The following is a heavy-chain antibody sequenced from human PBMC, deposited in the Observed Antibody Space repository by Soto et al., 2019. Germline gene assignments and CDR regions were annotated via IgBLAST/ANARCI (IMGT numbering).Heavy chain of an antibody. V-gene: IGHV4-39*01. J-gene: IGHJ4*02. D-gene: IGHD3-22*01. Sequence: QLQLQESGPGLVKPSETLSLTCTVSGGSISSDNTYWAWIRQPPEKGLEWIGTIYDSGTTYYNPSFKSRSTMSADTSNNQFSLKLRSVTAADTAVYYCARLDKNRVKTFDYWGQGTLVTVSS. CDR1: GGSISSDNTY. CDR3: ARLDKNRVKTFDY. CDR2: IYDSGTT.